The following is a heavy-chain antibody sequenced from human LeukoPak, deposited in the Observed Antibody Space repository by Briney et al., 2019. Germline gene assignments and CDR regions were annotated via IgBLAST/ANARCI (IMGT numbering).Heavy chain of an antibody. CDR1: GYTFTNHA. Sequence: GASVKVSCKASGYTFTNHAMHWVRQAPGQGLEWMGWIDAANGNTKYSQKFQGRVTITRDTSASIVYMELNSLRAEDTAVYYCARDLWDTAMATDEYYFDYWGQGTLVTVSS. J-gene: IGHJ4*02. D-gene: IGHD5-18*01. CDR3: ARDLWDTAMATDEYYFDY. CDR2: IDAANGNT. V-gene: IGHV1-3*01.